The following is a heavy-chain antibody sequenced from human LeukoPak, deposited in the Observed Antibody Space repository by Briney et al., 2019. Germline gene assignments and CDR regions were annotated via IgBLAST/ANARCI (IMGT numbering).Heavy chain of an antibody. J-gene: IGHJ3*02. CDR1: AYTFTGYY. V-gene: IGHV1-2*02. Sequence: ASEKVSCKASAYTFTGYYMYWVRQAPGQGLEWMGWINPNSGGTNYAQKFQGRVTITRDTSISTAYMELSRLRSDDTALYYCAREGALAVAGLDDVLDIWGQGTMVTVSS. CDR2: INPNSGGT. CDR3: AREGALAVAGLDDVLDI. D-gene: IGHD6-19*01.